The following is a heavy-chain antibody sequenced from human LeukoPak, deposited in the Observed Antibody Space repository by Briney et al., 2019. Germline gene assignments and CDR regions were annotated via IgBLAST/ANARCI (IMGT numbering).Heavy chain of an antibody. CDR2: IKEDGSEK. CDR1: GFTFSTKW. Sequence: GGSLRLSCVASGFTFSTKWMSWVRQAPGKGLEWVANIKEDGSEKYYVDSVKGRFTISRDNAKNSLYLQVNSLRAEDTAVYYCARLNYDFWSGVWEGYYMDVWGKGTTVTVSS. CDR3: ARLNYDFWSGVWEGYYMDV. D-gene: IGHD3-3*01. J-gene: IGHJ6*03. V-gene: IGHV3-7*01.